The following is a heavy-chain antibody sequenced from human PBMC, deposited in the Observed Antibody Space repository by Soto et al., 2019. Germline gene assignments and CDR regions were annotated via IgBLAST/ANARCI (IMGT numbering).Heavy chain of an antibody. Sequence: QITLKESGPTLVKPTQTLTLTCTFSGFSFSTSGVGVGWIRQPPGKALEWLALIYWDDDKRYSPSLKSRLTITKDTXXXXXXXXXXXXXXVXXXXXXXXXXLGTTRXXXWFDPWGQGTLVTVSS. CDR2: IYWDDDK. V-gene: IGHV2-5*02. J-gene: IGHJ5*02. CDR3: XXXLGTTRXXXWFDP. CDR1: GFSFSTSGVG. D-gene: IGHD1-1*01.